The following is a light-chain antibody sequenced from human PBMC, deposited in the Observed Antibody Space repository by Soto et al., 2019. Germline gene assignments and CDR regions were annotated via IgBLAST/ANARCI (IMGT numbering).Light chain of an antibody. CDR2: WAS. V-gene: IGKV4-1*01. J-gene: IGKJ4*01. CDR1: QSVLYSSNNKNY. CDR3: QQYYSTPFT. Sequence: DIVITHSPDSLAVSLSERATINCKSSQSVLYSSNNKNYLAWYPQKPGQPPKLLIYWASTRESGVPDRFSGSGSGTDFTLTISSLQAEDVAVYYCQQYYSTPFTFGGGTKVDIK.